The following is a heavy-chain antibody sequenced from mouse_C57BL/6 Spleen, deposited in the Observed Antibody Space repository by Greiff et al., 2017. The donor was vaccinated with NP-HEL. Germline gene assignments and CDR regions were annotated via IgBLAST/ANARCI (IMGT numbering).Heavy chain of an antibody. CDR1: GFTFSDYY. J-gene: IGHJ2*01. V-gene: IGHV5-16*01. D-gene: IGHD2-3*01. CDR2: INYDGSST. Sequence: EVKLMESEGGLVQPGSSMKLSCTASGFTFSDYYMAWVRQVPEKGLEWVANINYDGSSTYYLDSLQSRFIISRDNAKNILYLQMSSLKSEDTATYYCERDPDGYYPDYWGQGTTLTVSS. CDR3: ERDPDGYYPDY.